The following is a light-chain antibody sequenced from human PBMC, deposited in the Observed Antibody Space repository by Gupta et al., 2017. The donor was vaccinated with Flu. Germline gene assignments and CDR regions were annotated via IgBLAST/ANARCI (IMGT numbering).Light chain of an antibody. CDR3: QHYGSFPWT. CDR1: QSLSSSY. CDR2: VAS. Sequence: ERATLSCRASQSLSSSYLAWYQHKPGQAPRLLFYVASTRATGIPDRFSGSGSGTDFTLTISRLEPEDFAVYYCQHYGSFPWTFGQGTKVEIK. J-gene: IGKJ1*01. V-gene: IGKV3-20*01.